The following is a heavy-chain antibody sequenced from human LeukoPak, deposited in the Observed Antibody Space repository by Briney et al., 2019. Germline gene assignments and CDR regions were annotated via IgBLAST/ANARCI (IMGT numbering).Heavy chain of an antibody. CDR3: AIDTYHSNSFES. Sequence: ASVKVSCKASGYTFSDSYIHWVRQAPQQGLEWMGWITPDSGATRYAEKFQGRVAMTRDTSITTAYMELRTLGFDDRATYYCAIDTYHSNSFESWGQGTLVSVSS. CDR1: GYTFSDSY. CDR2: ITPDSGAT. J-gene: IGHJ4*01. V-gene: IGHV1-2*02. D-gene: IGHD2-21*01.